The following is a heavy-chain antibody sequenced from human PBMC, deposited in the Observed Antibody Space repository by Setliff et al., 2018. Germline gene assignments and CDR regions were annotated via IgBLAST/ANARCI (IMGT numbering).Heavy chain of an antibody. Sequence: GGSLRLSCAASGFTFSDYYMSWIRQAPGKGLEWVSYISSSGSTIYYADSVKGPFTISRDNAKNSLYLQMNSLRAEDTAVYYCARDSVLRYFDWLLYTPDAFDIWGQGTMVTVSS. J-gene: IGHJ3*02. D-gene: IGHD3-9*01. CDR1: GFTFSDYY. CDR2: ISSSGSTI. V-gene: IGHV3-11*04. CDR3: ARDSVLRYFDWLLYTPDAFDI.